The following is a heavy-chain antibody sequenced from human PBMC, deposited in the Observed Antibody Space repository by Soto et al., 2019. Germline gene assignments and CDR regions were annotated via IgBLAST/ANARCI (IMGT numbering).Heavy chain of an antibody. CDR3: ASVSYSYGSGGAH. D-gene: IGHD3-10*01. J-gene: IGHJ4*02. CDR1: GGSITDGGYY. Sequence: QVQLQESGPGLVKPSQTLSLTCTVSGGSITDGGYYWSWIRQHPGKGLEWIGYIYYSGSTYYNPPLTSRLTISVDTSTNQFSLKLRSVTAADTAVYYCASVSYSYGSGGAHWGQGTLVTVSS. CDR2: IYYSGST. V-gene: IGHV4-31*03.